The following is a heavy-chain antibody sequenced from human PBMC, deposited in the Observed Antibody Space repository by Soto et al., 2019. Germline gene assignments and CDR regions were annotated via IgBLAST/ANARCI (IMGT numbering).Heavy chain of an antibody. D-gene: IGHD2-8*01. CDR1: GGSISSGGYY. CDR3: ARDWCTNGVCRLDY. Sequence: QVQLQESGPGLVKPSQTLSLTCTVSGGSISSGGYYWSWIRQHPGKVLEWIGYIYYSGSTYYTPSLKSRVTISVDTSKNQFSLKLSSVTAADTAVYYCARDWCTNGVCRLDYWGQGTLVTVSS. CDR2: IYYSGST. J-gene: IGHJ4*02. V-gene: IGHV4-31*03.